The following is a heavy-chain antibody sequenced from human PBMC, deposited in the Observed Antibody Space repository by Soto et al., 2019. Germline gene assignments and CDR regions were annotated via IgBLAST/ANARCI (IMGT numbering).Heavy chain of an antibody. CDR3: ARDRSMYYYDSSQAFDI. V-gene: IGHV3-74*01. Sequence: EVQLVESGGGLVQPGGSLRLSCAASGFTFSSYWMHWVRQAPGKGLVWVSRINSDGSSTSYADSVKGRFTISRDNAKSTLYLQMNSLRAEDTAVYYCARDRSMYYYDSSQAFDIWGQGTMVTVSS. J-gene: IGHJ3*02. CDR1: GFTFSSYW. CDR2: INSDGSST. D-gene: IGHD3-22*01.